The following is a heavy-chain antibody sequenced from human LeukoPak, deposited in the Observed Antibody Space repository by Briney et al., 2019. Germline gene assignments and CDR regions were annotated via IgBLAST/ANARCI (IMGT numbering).Heavy chain of an antibody. J-gene: IGHJ6*02. CDR1: GFTFSNYG. Sequence: GGSLRLSCAASGFTFSNYGMSWVRQAPGKGLEWVSVIYSSGKTHYADSVKGRFTISRDNSKNTLYLQMNSLRADDTAVYYCAREAVMPVAPVKIGTSDRPLYEYYGLDVWGQGTTVTVS. CDR3: AREAVMPVAPVKIGTSDRPLYEYYGLDV. CDR2: IYSSGKT. D-gene: IGHD1/OR15-1a*01. V-gene: IGHV3-53*01.